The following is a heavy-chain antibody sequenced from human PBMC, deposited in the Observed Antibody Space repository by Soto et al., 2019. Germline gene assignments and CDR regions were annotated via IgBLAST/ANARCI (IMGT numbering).Heavy chain of an antibody. CDR3: ARSETIAARLSYYYGMDV. V-gene: IGHV5-10-1*01. CDR1: GYSFTSYW. J-gene: IGHJ6*02. CDR2: IDPSDSYT. Sequence: GESLRISCKGSGYSFTSYWISWVRQMPGKGLEWMGRIDPSDSYTNYSPSFQGHVTISADKSISTAYLQWSSLKASDTAMYYCARSETIAARLSYYYGMDVWGQGTTVTVSS. D-gene: IGHD6-6*01.